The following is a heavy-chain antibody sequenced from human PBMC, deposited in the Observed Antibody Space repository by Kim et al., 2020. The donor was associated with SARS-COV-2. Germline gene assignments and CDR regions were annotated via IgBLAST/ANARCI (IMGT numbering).Heavy chain of an antibody. CDR3: VIYYYGMDV. CDR2: ISYDGSNK. CDR1: GFTFSSYG. J-gene: IGHJ6*02. Sequence: GGSLRLSCAASGFTFSSYGMHWVRQAPGKGLEWVAVISYDGSNKYYADSVKGRFTISRDNSKNTLYLQMNSLRAEDTAVYYCVIYYYGMDVWGQGTTVTVSS. V-gene: IGHV3-30*03.